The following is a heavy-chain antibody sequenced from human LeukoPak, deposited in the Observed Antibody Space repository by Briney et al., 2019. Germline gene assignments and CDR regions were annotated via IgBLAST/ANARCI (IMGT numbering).Heavy chain of an antibody. Sequence: PGGSLRLSCAASGFTFSSYGMHWVRQAPGKGLEWVAFIRYDGSNKYYADSVKGRFTISRNNSKNTLYLQMNSLRAEDTAVYYCEKDPYWKSPYCSSTSCYPNYFDYWGQGTLVTVSS. CDR1: GFTFSSYG. V-gene: IGHV3-30*02. J-gene: IGHJ4*02. CDR3: EKDPYWKSPYCSSTSCYPNYFDY. D-gene: IGHD2-2*01. CDR2: IRYDGSNK.